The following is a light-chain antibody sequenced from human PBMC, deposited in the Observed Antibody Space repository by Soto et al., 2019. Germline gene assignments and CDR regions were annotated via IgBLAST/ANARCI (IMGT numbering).Light chain of an antibody. CDR3: QQYNNWTLT. CDR1: QSVSSN. Sequence: EIVMTQSPATLSVSPGERATLSCRASQSVSSNLAWYQQKPGQAPRLLIYGASTRATGITARFSGSGSGTEFTLTISSLQSEDFAGYYCQQYNNWTLTFGGGTKVEIK. J-gene: IGKJ4*01. V-gene: IGKV3-15*01. CDR2: GAS.